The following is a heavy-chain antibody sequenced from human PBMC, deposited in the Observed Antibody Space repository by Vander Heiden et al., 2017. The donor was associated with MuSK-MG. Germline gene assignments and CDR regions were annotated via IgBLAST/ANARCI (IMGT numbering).Heavy chain of an antibody. V-gene: IGHV4-34*01. CDR1: GGSFRGYY. CDR2: KNHSGST. D-gene: IGHD1-26*01. Sequence: VQLQHWSAGLLTPSETLSLTCAVYGGSFRGYYWGGIRQTPGKGLEWNGEKNHSGSTNYKPPRKSRVTIWVDMSKNQFPRKLSAVTAADRGVYYCARGGENYWGQGT. CDR3: ARGGENY. J-gene: IGHJ4*02.